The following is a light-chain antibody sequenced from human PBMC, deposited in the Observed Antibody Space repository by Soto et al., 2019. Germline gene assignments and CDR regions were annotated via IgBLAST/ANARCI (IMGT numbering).Light chain of an antibody. CDR2: EVR. V-gene: IGLV2-14*03. J-gene: IGLJ1*01. CDR3: SSYTTSSTRV. Sequence: QSLLTQPASLCGSSGKSITISCTGTNRDVGAYDFVSWYQQHPDKAPKLMIYEVRNRPSGVSNRFSGSKSVNTATLTISGLQAEDEADYYCSSYTTSSTRVFGTGTEVTVL. CDR1: NRDVGAYDF.